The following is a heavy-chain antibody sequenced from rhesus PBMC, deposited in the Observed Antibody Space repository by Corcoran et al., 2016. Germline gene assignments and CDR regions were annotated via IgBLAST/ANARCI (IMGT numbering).Heavy chain of an antibody. V-gene: IGHV4-80*01. Sequence: QVQLQESGPGLVKPSETLSLTCAVSGGSFSSYWWSWIRQPPGKGLEWIGEINGNSGSTNCNPALKGRVTISKDASKNQFSLKLSSVTAADTAVYYCARLTTVAATWFYGLDSWGQGVVVTVSS. D-gene: IGHD4-29*01. CDR2: INGNSGST. CDR3: ARLTTVAATWFYGLDS. J-gene: IGHJ6*01. CDR1: GGSFSSYW.